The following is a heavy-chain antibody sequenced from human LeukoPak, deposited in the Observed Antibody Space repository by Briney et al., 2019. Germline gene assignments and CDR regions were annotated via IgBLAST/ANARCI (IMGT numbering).Heavy chain of an antibody. D-gene: IGHD4-17*01. V-gene: IGHV4-39*01. CDR1: GGSITNTTYY. Sequence: SETLSLTCTVSGGSITNTTYYWGWTRQPPGKGLEWIGSIYYSGSTYYNPSLKSRVTISVDTSKNQFSLKLSSVTAADTAVYYCARHKNRNYGADGYFDLWGRGTLVTVSS. CDR3: ARHKNRNYGADGYFDL. CDR2: IYYSGST. J-gene: IGHJ2*01.